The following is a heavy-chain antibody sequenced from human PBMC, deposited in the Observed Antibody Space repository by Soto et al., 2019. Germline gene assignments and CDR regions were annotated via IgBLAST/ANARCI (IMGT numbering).Heavy chain of an antibody. D-gene: IGHD3-3*01. CDR3: ARGATAYYDFWANPRGDWLDL. CDR1: GYTFTSHD. J-gene: IGHJ5*02. CDR2: MNPSSEKSKT. V-gene: IGHV1-8*01. Sequence: QPQLEQSGAELKKPGASVRVSCKASGYTFTSHDIIWVRQAAGQGLEWMGWMNPSSEKSKTTYLPNFQGSVVMTRDTFLGTAYLELSGLRSDDTAVYYCARGATAYYDFWANPRGDWLDLWGQGTLVTVSS.